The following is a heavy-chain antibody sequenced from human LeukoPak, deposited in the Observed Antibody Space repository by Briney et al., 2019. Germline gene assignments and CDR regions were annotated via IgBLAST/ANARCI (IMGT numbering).Heavy chain of an antibody. D-gene: IGHD3-10*01. CDR2: IYYSGST. CDR1: GGSISSGGYY. V-gene: IGHV4-31*03. Sequence: SQTLSLTCTVSGGSISSGGYYWSWIRQHPGKGLEWIGYIYYSGSTYYNPSLKSRVTISVDTSRNQFSLKLSSVTAADTAVYYCARRAVRGVIIYDYWGQGTLVTVSS. J-gene: IGHJ4*02. CDR3: ARRAVRGVIIYDY.